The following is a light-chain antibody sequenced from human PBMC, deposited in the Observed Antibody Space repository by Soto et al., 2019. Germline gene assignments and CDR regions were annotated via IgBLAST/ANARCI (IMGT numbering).Light chain of an antibody. V-gene: IGKV3-20*01. CDR3: QQYGSSPQS. CDR2: GAS. Sequence: ESVSTQSPGTLALSPGERSTLSCRPSQSVSSRYLAWYQQKPYQAPRLLIYGASSRATGIPDRLSGSGSGTDFTLTISRLEPEDFAVYYCQQYGSSPQSFGQGTKVDIK. J-gene: IGKJ1*01. CDR1: QSVSSRY.